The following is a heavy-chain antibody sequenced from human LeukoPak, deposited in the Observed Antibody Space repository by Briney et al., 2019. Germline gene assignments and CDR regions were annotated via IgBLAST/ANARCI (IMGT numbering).Heavy chain of an antibody. J-gene: IGHJ3*02. D-gene: IGHD2-21*02. CDR1: GVSVSSNSAA. CDR3: ARELYCGGDCYRAFDI. V-gene: IGHV6-1*01. CDR2: TYYRSKWYN. Sequence: SQTLSLTCAISGVSVSSNSAAWNWIRQSPSRGLEWLGRTYYRSKWYNDYAVSVKSRITINPDTSKNQFSLQLNSVTPEDTAMYYCARELYCGGDCYRAFDIWGQGTMVTVSS.